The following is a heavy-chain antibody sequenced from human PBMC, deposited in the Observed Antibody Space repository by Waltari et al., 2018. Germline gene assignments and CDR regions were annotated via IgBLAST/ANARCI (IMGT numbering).Heavy chain of an antibody. CDR2: IYHSGST. D-gene: IGHD3-16*01. CDR1: GGSISSGGYS. V-gene: IGHV4-30-2*01. Sequence: QLQLQESGSGLVKPSQTLSLTCAVSGGSISSGGYSWSWIRQPRGKGLEWIGYIYHSGSTYYNPSLKSRVTISVDRSKNQFSLKLSSVTAADTAVYYCARGRVMITFGGALNGYFDYWGQGTLVTVSS. CDR3: ARGRVMITFGGALNGYFDY. J-gene: IGHJ4*02.